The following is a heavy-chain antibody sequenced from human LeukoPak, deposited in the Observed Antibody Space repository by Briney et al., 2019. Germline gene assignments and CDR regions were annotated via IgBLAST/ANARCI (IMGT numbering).Heavy chain of an antibody. CDR2: INPNSGGT. V-gene: IGHV1-2*02. D-gene: IGHD4-17*01. CDR3: ARGYYGDYYFDY. CDR1: GYTFTGYY. Sequence: ASVKVSCKASGYTFTGYYMHWVRQAPGQGLEWMGWINPNSGGTNYAQKFQGRVTTTRDTSISTAYMELSRLRSDDTAVYYCARGYYGDYYFDYWGQGTLVTVSS. J-gene: IGHJ4*02.